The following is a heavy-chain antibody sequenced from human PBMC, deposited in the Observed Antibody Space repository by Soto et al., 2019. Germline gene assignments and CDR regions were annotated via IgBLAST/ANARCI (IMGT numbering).Heavy chain of an antibody. D-gene: IGHD3-22*01. CDR2: ISSSTTYI. V-gene: IGHV3-21*03. J-gene: IGHJ3*02. Sequence: PGGSLRLSCAASGFTFSSYAMHWVRQAPGKGLEWVSSISSSTTYIYYADSVKGRFTISRDNAKNSLYLQVNSLRAEDTAVYYCARDFDSSGYYGPVGAFDIWGQGTMVTVSS. CDR1: GFTFSSYA. CDR3: ARDFDSSGYYGPVGAFDI.